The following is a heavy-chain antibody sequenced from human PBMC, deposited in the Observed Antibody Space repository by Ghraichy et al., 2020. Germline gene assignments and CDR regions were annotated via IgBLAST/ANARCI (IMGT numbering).Heavy chain of an antibody. Sequence: GGSLRLSCAASGFTFSAYEMHWVRQVRGKSLEWVSGIGTGGDVYYPDSVRGRFAISRENAKNSLYLQMSRLTAGDTAVYYCSRSRDAFYSGGSWNFDLWGRGTLVTVSS. CDR3: SRSRDAFYSGGSWNFDL. V-gene: IGHV3-13*01. J-gene: IGHJ2*01. D-gene: IGHD2-15*01. CDR1: GFTFSAYE. CDR2: IGTGGDV.